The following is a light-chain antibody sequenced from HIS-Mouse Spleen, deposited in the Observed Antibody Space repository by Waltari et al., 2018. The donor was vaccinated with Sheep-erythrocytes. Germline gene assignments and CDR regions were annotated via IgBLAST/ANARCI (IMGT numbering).Light chain of an antibody. CDR1: KLGDKY. CDR3: QAWDSSTYV. J-gene: IGLJ1*01. CDR2: QDS. V-gene: IGLV3-1*01. Sequence: SYELTQPPSVSVSPGQTASITCSGDKLGDKYACWYQQKPGQTPVLVIYQDSKRPSGIPTRFSGSNSGNTATLTISGPQAMDEADYYCQAWDSSTYVFGTGTKVTVL.